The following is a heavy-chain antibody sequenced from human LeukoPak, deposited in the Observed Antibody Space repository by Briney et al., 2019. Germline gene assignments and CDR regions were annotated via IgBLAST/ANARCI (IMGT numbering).Heavy chain of an antibody. J-gene: IGHJ4*02. CDR1: GFTFSSYG. V-gene: IGHV3-30*03. CDR2: ISYDGSNK. D-gene: IGHD1-1*01. Sequence: GGSLRLSCAASGFTFSSYGMHWVRQAPGKGLEWVAVISYDGSNKYYADSVKGRFTISRDNSKNTLYLQMNSLRAEDTAVYYCARDRTGNFDYWGQGTLVTVSS. CDR3: ARDRTGNFDY.